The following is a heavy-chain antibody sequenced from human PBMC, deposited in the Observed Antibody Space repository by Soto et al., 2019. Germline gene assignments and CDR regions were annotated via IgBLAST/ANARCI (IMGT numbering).Heavy chain of an antibody. CDR2: INYSGTT. D-gene: IGHD1-26*01. Sequence: QVQLQESGPGLVKPSQTLSLTCSVSGGSFSSDSFIWSWVRQFPGKGLEWIGYINYSGTTYYNPSLRSRSTMSVDTSKNQFSLNLSSVTAADTAVYYCARDHKWDGMDVWGQGTTVTVSS. J-gene: IGHJ6*02. CDR1: GGSFSSDSFI. CDR3: ARDHKWDGMDV. V-gene: IGHV4-31*03.